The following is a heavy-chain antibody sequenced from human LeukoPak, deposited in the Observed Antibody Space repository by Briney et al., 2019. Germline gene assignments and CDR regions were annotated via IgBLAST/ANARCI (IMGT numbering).Heavy chain of an antibody. J-gene: IGHJ4*02. Sequence: ASVNVSCKASGYTFTSYGISWVRQAPGQGLEWMGWISAYNGNTNYAQKLQGRVTMTTHTSTSTAYMELRSLRSDDTAVYYCARDDEYSSGWYGIDYWGQGTLVTVSS. V-gene: IGHV1-18*01. D-gene: IGHD6-19*01. CDR1: GYTFTSYG. CDR3: ARDDEYSSGWYGIDY. CDR2: ISAYNGNT.